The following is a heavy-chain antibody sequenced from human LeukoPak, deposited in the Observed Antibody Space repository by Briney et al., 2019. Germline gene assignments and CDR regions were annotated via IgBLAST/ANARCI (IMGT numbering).Heavy chain of an antibody. D-gene: IGHD6-6*01. CDR1: GFTFSSYS. J-gene: IGHJ4*02. CDR2: ISSSSSYI. V-gene: IGHV3-21*01. Sequence: GGSLRPSCAASGFTFSSYSMNWVRQAPGKGLEWVSSISSSSSYIYYADSVEGRFTISRDNAKNSLYLQMNSLRAEDTAVYYCATSGLESYYFDYWGQGTLVTVSS. CDR3: ATSGLESYYFDY.